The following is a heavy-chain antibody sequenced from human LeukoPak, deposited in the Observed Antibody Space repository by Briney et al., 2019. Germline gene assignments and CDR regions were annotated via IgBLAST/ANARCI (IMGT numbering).Heavy chain of an antibody. D-gene: IGHD5-24*01. J-gene: IGHJ4*02. CDR3: ARVGDGYTQGDY. Sequence: ASVKVSCKASGYTFTSYDINWVRQATGQGLEWMGWINPNSGGTNYAQKFQGRVTITADESTSTAYMELSSLRSEDTAVYYCARVGDGYTQGDYWGQGTLVTVSS. CDR2: INPNSGGT. V-gene: IGHV1-8*03. CDR1: GYTFTSYD.